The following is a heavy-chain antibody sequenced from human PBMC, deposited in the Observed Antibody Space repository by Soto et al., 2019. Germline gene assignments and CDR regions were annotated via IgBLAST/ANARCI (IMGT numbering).Heavy chain of an antibody. CDR1: GFTVTSYY. Sequence: GSLRLSCAASGFTVTSYYMSWVRQAPGKGLEWVSLIYTGGNTNYADSVKGRFTISRDNSKNTLYLQMNSLRAEDAAVYYCARDYYYGSGNYYRADYYHYGMDVWGQGTTVTVSS. J-gene: IGHJ6*02. CDR2: IYTGGNT. CDR3: ARDYYYGSGNYYRADYYHYGMDV. D-gene: IGHD3-10*01. V-gene: IGHV3-53*01.